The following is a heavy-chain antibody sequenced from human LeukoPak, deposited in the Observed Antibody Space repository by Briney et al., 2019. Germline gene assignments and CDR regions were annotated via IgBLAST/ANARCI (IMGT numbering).Heavy chain of an antibody. J-gene: IGHJ3*02. CDR2: ISWNSGET. CDR1: GFTFSSYA. Sequence: SLRLSCAASGFTFSSYAMPWVRQAPGKGLEWVSGISWNSGETGYADSVKGQFTISRDNARMSLYLQINSLRPEDTALYYCAKDRKSKDLDSIDIWGQGTMVTVSS. D-gene: IGHD3-3*01. CDR3: AKDRKSKDLDSIDI. V-gene: IGHV3-9*01.